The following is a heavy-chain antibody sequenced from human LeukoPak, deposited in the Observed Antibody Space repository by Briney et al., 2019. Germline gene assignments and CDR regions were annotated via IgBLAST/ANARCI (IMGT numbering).Heavy chain of an antibody. CDR2: ISSSSSYI. CDR1: GFTFSSYE. Sequence: GGSLRLSCAASGFTFSSYEMNWVRQAPGKGLEWVSSISSSSSYIYYADSVKGRFTISRDNAKNSLYLQMNSLRAEDTAVYYCARDGGTFCSSTSCYADAKYYYMDVWGKGTTVTISS. V-gene: IGHV3-21*01. J-gene: IGHJ6*03. D-gene: IGHD2-2*01. CDR3: ARDGGTFCSSTSCYADAKYYYMDV.